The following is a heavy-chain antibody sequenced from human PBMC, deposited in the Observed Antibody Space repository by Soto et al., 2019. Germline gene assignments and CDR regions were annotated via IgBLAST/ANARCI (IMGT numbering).Heavy chain of an antibody. D-gene: IGHD4-17*01. J-gene: IGHJ3*02. CDR3: AHIGPCDYPSHGACDI. V-gene: IGHV2-5*02. Sequence: QITLKESGPTLVKPTQTLTLTCTFSGFSLSTSGVVVGWIRQPPGKALEWLALIYWDDDNRYSPSLNSRLTSTTDTSKNQVVLTINNMDPMDTATYYCAHIGPCDYPSHGACDIWGQGTMVTVSS. CDR1: GFSLSTSGVV. CDR2: IYWDDDN.